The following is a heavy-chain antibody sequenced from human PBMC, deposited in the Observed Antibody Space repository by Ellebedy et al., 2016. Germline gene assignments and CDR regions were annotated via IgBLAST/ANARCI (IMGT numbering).Heavy chain of an antibody. Sequence: GSLRLXXSVSGGSVNISSHYWSWVRQSPGKGLEWIAHVYYNGDTRYNPSLKSRAAISADTSKNQFSLELRSVTATDTAVYYCARGSIRNSYYFDWWGQGTQVTVSS. CDR2: VYYNGDT. CDR1: GGSVNISSHY. D-gene: IGHD1-14*01. V-gene: IGHV4-61*01. CDR3: ARGSIRNSYYFDW. J-gene: IGHJ4*02.